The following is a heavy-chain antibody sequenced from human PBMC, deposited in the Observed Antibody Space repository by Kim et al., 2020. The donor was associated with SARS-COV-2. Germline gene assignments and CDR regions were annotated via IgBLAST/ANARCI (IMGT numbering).Heavy chain of an antibody. J-gene: IGHJ3*02. D-gene: IGHD2-2*01. Sequence: GESLKISCKGSGYSLTSYWIGWVRQMPGKGLEWMGIIYPGDSDTRYSPSFQGQVTISADKSISTAYLQWSSLKASDTAMYYCARQGSVVVVPAAMKRGEGAFDIWGQGTMVTVSS. CDR3: ARQGSVVVVPAAMKRGEGAFDI. CDR2: IYPGDSDT. CDR1: GYSLTSYW. V-gene: IGHV5-51*01.